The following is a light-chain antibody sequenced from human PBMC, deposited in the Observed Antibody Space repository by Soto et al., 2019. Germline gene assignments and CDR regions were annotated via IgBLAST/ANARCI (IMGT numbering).Light chain of an antibody. V-gene: IGKV1-5*03. J-gene: IGKJ4*01. CDR1: QSISSW. CDR2: KAY. CDR3: QQYNSNPLT. Sequence: DIQMTQSPSTLSASVGDRVTITCRASQSISSWLAWYQQKPGEVPKLLIYKAYSLESGVSSRFSGSGSGTEFTLTICSCQPDDFATYYCQQYNSNPLTFGGGTKVEIK.